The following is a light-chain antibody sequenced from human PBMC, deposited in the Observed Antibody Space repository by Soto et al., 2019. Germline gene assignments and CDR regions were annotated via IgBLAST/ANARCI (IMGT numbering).Light chain of an antibody. Sequence: QSVLTQPPSASGTPGQRVTISCSGSSSNIGSNTVNWYHLPPGPPPTLLIYSNSQRPSGVPGRFSGSKSGTSASLAISGRQSEEEADYYCAAWDDSLNGRYVFGTGTKVTVL. V-gene: IGLV1-44*01. CDR1: SSNIGSNT. CDR2: SNS. J-gene: IGLJ1*01. CDR3: AAWDDSLNGRYV.